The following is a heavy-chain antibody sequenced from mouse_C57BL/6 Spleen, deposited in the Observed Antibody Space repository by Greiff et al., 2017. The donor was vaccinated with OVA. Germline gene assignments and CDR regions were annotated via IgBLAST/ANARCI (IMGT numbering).Heavy chain of an antibody. V-gene: IGHV1-5*01. Sequence: EVQLQQSGTELVKPGASVKMSCKASGYTFTSYWMNWVKQRPGQGLEWIGAIYPGNGDTNYNGKFKGKATLTADTSASTAYMQLSSLTYEDSAVYYCTRGDWDWGFDYWGQGTTLTVSS. J-gene: IGHJ2*01. CDR1: GYTFTSYW. CDR3: TRGDWDWGFDY. CDR2: IYPGNGDT. D-gene: IGHD4-1*01.